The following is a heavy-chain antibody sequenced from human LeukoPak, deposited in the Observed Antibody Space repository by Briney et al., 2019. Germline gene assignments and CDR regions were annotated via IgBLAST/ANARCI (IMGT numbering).Heavy chain of an antibody. Sequence: SETLSLTCIVSGYSISSGYYWGWIRQPPGKGLEWIGYIYYSGSTNYNPSLKSRVTISVDTSKNQFSLKLSSVTAADTAVYYCARVGLSGYSSSSHWFDPWGQGTLVTVSS. J-gene: IGHJ5*02. CDR1: GYSISSGYY. V-gene: IGHV4-38-2*02. D-gene: IGHD6-6*01. CDR3: ARVGLSGYSSSSHWFDP. CDR2: IYYSGST.